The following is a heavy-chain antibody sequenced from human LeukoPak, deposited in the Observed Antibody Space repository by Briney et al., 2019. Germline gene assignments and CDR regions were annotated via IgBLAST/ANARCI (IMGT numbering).Heavy chain of an antibody. D-gene: IGHD3-10*01. CDR1: GYTFTSYG. V-gene: IGHV1-18*01. J-gene: IGHJ4*02. CDR2: ISAYNGNT. Sequence: ASVKASCKASGYTFTSYGISWVRQAPGQGLEWMGWISAYNGNTNYPQKFQGRVTMTTDTSTSTAYMELRSLRSDDTAVYYCARVSTPHYYGSGSPTRRFDYWGQGTLVTVSS. CDR3: ARVSTPHYYGSGSPTRRFDY.